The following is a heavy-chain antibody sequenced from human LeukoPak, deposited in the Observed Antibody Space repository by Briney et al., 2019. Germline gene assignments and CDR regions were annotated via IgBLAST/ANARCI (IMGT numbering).Heavy chain of an antibody. Sequence: GGSLRLSCAASGFTFSSYSMNWVRQAPGKGLEWVSSISSSSSYIYYADSVKGRFTISRDNAKNSLYLQMNSLRVEDMAVYYCARDVRAVAGGDAFDIWGQGTMVTVSS. CDR1: GFTFSSYS. D-gene: IGHD6-13*01. J-gene: IGHJ3*02. V-gene: IGHV3-21*01. CDR2: ISSSSSYI. CDR3: ARDVRAVAGGDAFDI.